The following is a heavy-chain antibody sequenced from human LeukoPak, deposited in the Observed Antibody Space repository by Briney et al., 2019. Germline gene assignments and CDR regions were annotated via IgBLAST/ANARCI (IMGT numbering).Heavy chain of an antibody. CDR3: AKEGIVTSHFGYYFDF. D-gene: IGHD1-26*01. CDR2: ISGSGGST. CDR1: GFTFSSYA. J-gene: IGHJ4*02. V-gene: IGHV3-23*01. Sequence: PGGSLRLSCAASGFTFSSYAMSWVRQAPGKGLEWVSAISGSGGSTYYADSVKGRFTVSRDNSKNTLYLQMNSLRAEDTAVYYCAKEGIVTSHFGYYFDFWGQGTLVTVPS.